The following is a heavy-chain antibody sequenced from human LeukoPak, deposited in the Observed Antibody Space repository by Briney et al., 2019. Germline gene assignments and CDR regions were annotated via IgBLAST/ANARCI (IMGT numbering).Heavy chain of an antibody. Sequence: PGGSLRLSCAASRFTFSTYDMHWVRQATGKGLEWVSAISTTDDTYYPGSVKGRFTISRENAKSSLYLQMNSLRAEDTAVYYCARGRSGSYFDSWGQGTLVAVSS. CDR1: RFTFSTYD. CDR2: ISTTDDT. V-gene: IGHV3-13*04. J-gene: IGHJ4*02. CDR3: ARGRSGSYFDS. D-gene: IGHD1-26*01.